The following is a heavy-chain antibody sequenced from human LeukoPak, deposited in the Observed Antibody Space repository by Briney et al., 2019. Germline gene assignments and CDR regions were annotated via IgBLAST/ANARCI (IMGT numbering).Heavy chain of an antibody. D-gene: IGHD3-22*01. Sequence: PGGSLRLSCAASGFTFRTYAMSWVRQAPGKGLEWVSAISGSGDSTYYADSVKGRFTISRDNSKNTLHLQMNSLRAEDTAVYYCAKDRGDYYDSPGFDPWGQGTLVTVSS. V-gene: IGHV3-23*01. CDR1: GFTFRTYA. J-gene: IGHJ5*02. CDR2: ISGSGDST. CDR3: AKDRGDYYDSPGFDP.